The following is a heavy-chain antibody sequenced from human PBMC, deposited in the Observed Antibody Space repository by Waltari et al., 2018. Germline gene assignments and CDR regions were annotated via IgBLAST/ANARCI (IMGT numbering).Heavy chain of an antibody. CDR2: IRYDGSNK. J-gene: IGHJ4*02. CDR3: AKDEKDYDFWSGYYFDY. CDR1: GFTFSSYG. Sequence: QVQLVESGGGVVQPGGSLRLSCAASGFTFSSYGLHWVRQAPGKGLEWVAFIRYDGSNKYYADSGKGRFTIARDNSKNTLYLQMNSLRAEDTAVYYCAKDEKDYDFWSGYYFDYWGQGTLVTVSS. D-gene: IGHD3-3*01. V-gene: IGHV3-30*02.